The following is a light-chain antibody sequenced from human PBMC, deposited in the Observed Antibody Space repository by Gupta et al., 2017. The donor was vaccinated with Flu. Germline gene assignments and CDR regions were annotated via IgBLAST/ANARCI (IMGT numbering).Light chain of an antibody. J-gene: IGLJ3*02. CDR2: VNSDGSH. CDR3: QTWGPGFRV. Sequence: QLVLTQSPSASASLGASVKLTCTLSYGHSSYAIAWHQQQPEKGPRYLMKVNSDGSHTKGDGIPDRFSASSSGAERYLTISGLRAEDEAECYCQTWGPGFRVFGGGTNLAVL. CDR1: YGHSSYA. V-gene: IGLV4-69*01.